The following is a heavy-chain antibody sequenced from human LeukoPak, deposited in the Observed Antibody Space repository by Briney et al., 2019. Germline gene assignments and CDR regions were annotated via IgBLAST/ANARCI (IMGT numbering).Heavy chain of an antibody. CDR1: GFTFSSYE. CDR3: ARVMSDDIAGYFDY. CDR2: ISSSGSTI. J-gene: IGHJ4*02. Sequence: GGSLRLSCAASGFTFSSYEMNWVRQAPGKGPEWVSYISSSGSTIYYADSVKGRFTISRDNAKNSLYLQMNSLRAEDTAVYYCARVMSDDIAGYFDYWGQGTLVTVSS. V-gene: IGHV3-48*03. D-gene: IGHD2-15*01.